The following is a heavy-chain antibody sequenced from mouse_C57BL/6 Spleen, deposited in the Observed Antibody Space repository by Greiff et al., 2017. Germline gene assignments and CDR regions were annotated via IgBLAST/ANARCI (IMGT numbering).Heavy chain of an antibody. CDR3: TRYYGSSCPFDY. Sequence: EVMLVESGGGLVQPGGSMKLSCAASGFTFSDAWMDWVRQSPEKGLEWVAEIRNKTNNHATYYAESVKGRFTISRDDSKSSVYLQMNSLRAEDTGIYYCTRYYGSSCPFDYWGQGTTLTVSS. CDR2: IRNKTNNHAT. J-gene: IGHJ2*01. CDR1: GFTFSDAW. V-gene: IGHV6-6*01. D-gene: IGHD1-1*01.